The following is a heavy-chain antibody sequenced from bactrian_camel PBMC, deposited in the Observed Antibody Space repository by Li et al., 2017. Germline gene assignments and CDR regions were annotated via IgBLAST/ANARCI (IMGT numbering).Heavy chain of an antibody. CDR1: GLTLDEHC. CDR2: ISPGGSVT. J-gene: IGHJ4*01. D-gene: IGHD3*01. V-gene: IGHV3S40*01. Sequence: VQLVESGGGAVQAGGSLRLSCTASGLTLDEHCMGWFRQAPGKGLEWVADISPGGSVTSYRVDVKGRFTISRDNAKTTVFLQMNGLKPEDTAMYYCNSRCRYGTYWGQGTQVTVS. CDR3: NSRCRYGTY.